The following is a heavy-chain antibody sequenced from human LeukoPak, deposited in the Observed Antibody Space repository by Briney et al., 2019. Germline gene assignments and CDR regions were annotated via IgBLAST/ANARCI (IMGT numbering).Heavy chain of an antibody. CDR2: ISSSSSYI. V-gene: IGHV3-21*01. CDR3: AKGQWLETDYFDY. J-gene: IGHJ4*02. Sequence: GGSLRLSCAASGSTFSSYSMNWVRQAPGKGLEWVSSISSSSSYIYYADSVKGRFTISRDNAKNSLYLQMNSLRAEDTAVYYCAKGQWLETDYFDYWGQGTLVTVSS. CDR1: GSTFSSYS. D-gene: IGHD6-19*01.